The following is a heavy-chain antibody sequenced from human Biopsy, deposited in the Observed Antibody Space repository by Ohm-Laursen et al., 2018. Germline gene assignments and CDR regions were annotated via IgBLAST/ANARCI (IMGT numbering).Heavy chain of an antibody. D-gene: IGHD3-22*01. CDR1: GGSISSYY. J-gene: IGHJ3*02. Sequence: PSETLSLTCTVSGGSISSYYWSWIPQPPGQGLEWIGHIYYSGITNYNPSLKSRVSISVDTSKNQFSRKLSSVTAADTAVYYCARHGDFYYDSNIVIGALDIWGQGTMVTVSS. CDR3: ARHGDFYYDSNIVIGALDI. CDR2: IYYSGIT. V-gene: IGHV4-59*08.